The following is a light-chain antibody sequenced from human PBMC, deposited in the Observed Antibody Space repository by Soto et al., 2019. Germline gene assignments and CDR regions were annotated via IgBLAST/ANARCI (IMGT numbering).Light chain of an antibody. J-gene: IGKJ1*01. CDR1: QSVSSSY. V-gene: IGKV3-20*01. CDR2: GAS. Sequence: LTQPAGTRSVARGVRAALSSRASQSVSSSYLAWYQQKPGQAPRLLIYGASSRATGIPDRFSGSGSGTDFTLPISRLEPADFAVYYCQQYGSSQTFSQGTRVDIK. CDR3: QQYGSSQT.